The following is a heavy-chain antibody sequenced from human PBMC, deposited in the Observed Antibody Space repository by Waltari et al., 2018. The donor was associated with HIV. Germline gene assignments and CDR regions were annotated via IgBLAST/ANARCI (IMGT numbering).Heavy chain of an antibody. CDR2: RRQDVSWL. V-gene: IGHV3-7*01. D-gene: IGHD6-13*01. Sequence: EVQLVESGGGLVQPGGSLRLSCAASAFTFSSIWLSWVRQAPGNGLGWVANRRQDVSWLYYANYVKGRFTSPRDNAKNSLDVQENGLGAWDTAVYCCAARGGRSSPLGYWGQGTLVTVSS. CDR1: AFTFSSIW. CDR3: AARGGRSSPLGY. J-gene: IGHJ4*02.